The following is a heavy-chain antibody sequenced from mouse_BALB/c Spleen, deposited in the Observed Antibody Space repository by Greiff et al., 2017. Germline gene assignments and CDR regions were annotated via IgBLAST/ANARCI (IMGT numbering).Heavy chain of an antibody. CDR3: AREGGYYLAY. Sequence: EVKRMESGGGLVKPGGSLKLSCAASGFTFSDYYMYWVRQTPEKRLEWVATISDGGSYTYYPDSVKGRFTISRDNAKNNLYLQMTSLRSEDTAMYYCAREGGYYLAYWGQGTLVTVSA. J-gene: IGHJ3*01. D-gene: IGHD2-3*01. V-gene: IGHV5-4*02. CDR2: ISDGGSYT. CDR1: GFTFSDYY.